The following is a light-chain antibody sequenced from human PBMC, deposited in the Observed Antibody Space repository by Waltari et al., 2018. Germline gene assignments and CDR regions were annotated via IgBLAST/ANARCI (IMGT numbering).Light chain of an antibody. CDR1: QSGSSA. J-gene: IGKJ1*01. Sequence: LSCSASQSGSSALARYQQEPGQAPRLLIYGGTRATGIPDRFSGSGSGTDFSLTISRLEPEDFAVYYCQHYVRLPATFGQGTKVEI. CDR2: GGT. CDR3: QHYVRLPAT. V-gene: IGKV3-20*01.